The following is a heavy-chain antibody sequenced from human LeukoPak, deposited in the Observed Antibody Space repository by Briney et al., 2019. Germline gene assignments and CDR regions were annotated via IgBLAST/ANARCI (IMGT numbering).Heavy chain of an antibody. J-gene: IGHJ1*01. V-gene: IGHV3-23*01. CDR1: GFIFSDYA. Sequence: PGGSLRLSCATSGFIFSDYAVAWVRQAPGKGLEWVSDISGDGLKTYYADSVKGRFAISRDSSKNMLYLQMNSLRAEDTAVYYCTRAPRGFQWFLEHWGQGTLVTVSS. CDR3: TRAPRGFQWFLEH. D-gene: IGHD3-22*01. CDR2: ISGDGLKT.